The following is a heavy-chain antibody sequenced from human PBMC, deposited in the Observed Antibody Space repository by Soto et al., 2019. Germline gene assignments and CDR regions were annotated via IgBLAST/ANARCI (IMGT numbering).Heavy chain of an antibody. V-gene: IGHV4-30-2*01. Sequence: QLQLQESGSGLVKPSQTLSLTCAVSGGSISSGGYSWSWIRQPPGKGLEWIGYIYHSGSTYYNPSLKSRVTISVDXXKXQXFLKLSSVTAADTAVYYCARVSEMATIDVSKGWFDPWGQGTLVTVSS. J-gene: IGHJ5*02. CDR3: ARVSEMATIDVSKGWFDP. D-gene: IGHD5-12*01. CDR1: GGSISSGGYS. CDR2: IYHSGST.